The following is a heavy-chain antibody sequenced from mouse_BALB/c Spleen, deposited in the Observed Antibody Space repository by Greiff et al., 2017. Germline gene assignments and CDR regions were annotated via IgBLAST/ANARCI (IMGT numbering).Heavy chain of an antibody. V-gene: IGHV5-6*01. CDR2: ISSGGSYT. J-gene: IGHJ4*01. CDR1: GFTFSSYG. CDR3: AREDYYGYYAMDY. Sequence: EVKVVESGGDLVKPGGSLKLSCAASGFTFSSYGMSWVRQTPDKRLEWVATISSGGSYTYYPDSVKGRFTISRDNAKNTLYLQMSSLKSEDTAMYYCAREDYYGYYAMDYWGQGTSVTVSS. D-gene: IGHD1-1*01.